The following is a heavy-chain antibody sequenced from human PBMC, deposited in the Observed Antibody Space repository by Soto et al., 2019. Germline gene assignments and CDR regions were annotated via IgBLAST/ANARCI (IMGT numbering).Heavy chain of an antibody. V-gene: IGHV4-39*01. CDR3: ARIMVRGVITNWFDP. J-gene: IGHJ5*02. D-gene: IGHD3-10*01. CDR1: GGSISSSTYY. CDR2: VYYSGST. Sequence: SETLSLTCTVSGGSISSSTYYWGWIRQPPGKGLEWIGSVYYSGSTYYNPSLKSRVTISVDTSKKQFSLKLSSVTAADTAVYYCARIMVRGVITNWFDPWGQGTLVTVS.